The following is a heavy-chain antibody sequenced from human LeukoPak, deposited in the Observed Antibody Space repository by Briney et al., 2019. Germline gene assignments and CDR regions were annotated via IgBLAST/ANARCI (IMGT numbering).Heavy chain of an antibody. J-gene: IGHJ4*02. CDR2: IYYSGST. CDR1: GVSISSGGYY. D-gene: IGHD3-22*01. CDR3: ARDTPTPDSSGYYLDY. Sequence: SETLSLTCTVSGVSISSGGYYWSWIRQHPGKGLEWIGYIYYSGSTYYNPSLKSRVTISVDTSKNQFSLKLSSVTAADTAVYYCARDTPTPDSSGYYLDYWGQGTLVTVSS. V-gene: IGHV4-31*03.